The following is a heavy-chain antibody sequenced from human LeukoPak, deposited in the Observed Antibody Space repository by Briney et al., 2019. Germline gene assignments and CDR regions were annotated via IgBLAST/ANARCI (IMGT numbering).Heavy chain of an antibody. CDR3: ARLVIREVYFDY. V-gene: IGHV4-39*01. Sequence: SETLSLTCTVSGGSISSSSYYWGWIRQPPGMGLEWIGSIYYSGSTYYNPSLKSRVTISVDTSKNQFSLKLSSVTAADTAVYYCARLVIREVYFDYWGQGTLVTVSS. J-gene: IGHJ4*02. CDR1: GGSISSSSYY. CDR2: IYYSGST.